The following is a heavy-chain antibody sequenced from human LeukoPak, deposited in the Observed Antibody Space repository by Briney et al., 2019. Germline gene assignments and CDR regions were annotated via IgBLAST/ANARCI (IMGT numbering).Heavy chain of an antibody. V-gene: IGHV1-8*01. CDR3: AAGNDY. Sequence: ASVKVSCKASGYTFTSYDINWVRQATGQGLEWMGWMSPNSGNTNYVQKFQGRVTMTRNTSISTAYMELNSLTYEDTAVYYCAAGNDYWGQGTLVTVSS. J-gene: IGHJ4*02. D-gene: IGHD6-13*01. CDR2: MSPNSGNT. CDR1: GYTFTSYD.